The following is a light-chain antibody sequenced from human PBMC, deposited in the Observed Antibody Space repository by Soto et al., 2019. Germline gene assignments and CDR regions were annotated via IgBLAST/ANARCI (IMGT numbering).Light chain of an antibody. Sequence: EIVLTQSPAXLSXXXXXXXXXXXXXXQSVXSYLAWYQQKPGQAPRLLIYDASNRATGIQARFSGSGSGTDFTISISSLEPEDFAVYYCQQQSNWPPWTFGQGTKVEIK. J-gene: IGKJ1*01. CDR1: QSVXSY. V-gene: IGKV3-11*01. CDR3: QQQSNWPPWT. CDR2: DAS.